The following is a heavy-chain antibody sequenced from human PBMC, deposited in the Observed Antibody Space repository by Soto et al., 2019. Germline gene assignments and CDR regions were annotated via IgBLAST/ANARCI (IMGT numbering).Heavy chain of an antibody. J-gene: IGHJ4*02. V-gene: IGHV3-30-3*01. CDR1: GFTFSSYA. Sequence: PGGSLRLSCAASGFTFSSYAMHWVRQAPGKGLEWVAVISYDGSNEYYADSVKGRFTISRDNSKNTLYLQMNSLRAEDTAVYYCAKGFRIAVAPVPDWGQGTLVTVSS. CDR2: ISYDGSNE. D-gene: IGHD6-19*01. CDR3: AKGFRIAVAPVPD.